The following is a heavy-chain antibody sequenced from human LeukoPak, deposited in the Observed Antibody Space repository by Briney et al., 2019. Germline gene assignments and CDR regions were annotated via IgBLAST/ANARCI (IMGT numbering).Heavy chain of an antibody. V-gene: IGHV3-66*01. J-gene: IGHJ6*02. CDR2: IYSGGST. D-gene: IGHD3-22*01. CDR1: GFTFSNHA. CDR3: ARGDYYDSSGLGRYYGLDV. Sequence: SGGSLRLSCAASGFTFSNHAMSWVRQAPGKGLEGVSLIYSGGSTYSAGSVKGRYTISSDNSKNTLYLQMNSLRAEDTAVYYCARGDYYDSSGLGRYYGLDVWGQGTTVTVSS.